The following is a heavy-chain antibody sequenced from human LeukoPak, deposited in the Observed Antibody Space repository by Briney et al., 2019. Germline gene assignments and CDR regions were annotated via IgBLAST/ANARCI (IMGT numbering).Heavy chain of an antibody. D-gene: IGHD2-2*01. J-gene: IGHJ6*02. CDR3: ARERWVSTGAQAIYYYGMDV. V-gene: IGHV4-39*07. CDR2: IYYSGST. CDR1: GGSISSSSYY. Sequence: SETLSLTCTVSGGSISSSSYYWGWIRQPPGKGLEWIGSIYYSGSTYYNPSLKSRVTISVDTSKNQFSLKLSSVTAADTAVYYCARERWVSTGAQAIYYYGMDVWGQGTTVTVSS.